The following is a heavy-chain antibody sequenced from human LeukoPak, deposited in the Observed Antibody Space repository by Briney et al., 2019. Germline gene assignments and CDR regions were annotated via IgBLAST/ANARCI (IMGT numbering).Heavy chain of an antibody. CDR2: IYYSGST. CDR1: GGSINSYY. V-gene: IGHV4-59*12. D-gene: IGHD6-19*01. CDR3: ARFHSSGWTFDY. Sequence: PSETLSLTCTVSGGSINSYYWNWIRQPPGKGLEWIGYIYYSGSTNYNPSLKSRVTISVDTSKNQFSLKLSSVTAADTAVYYCARFHSSGWTFDYWGQGTLVTVSS. J-gene: IGHJ4*02.